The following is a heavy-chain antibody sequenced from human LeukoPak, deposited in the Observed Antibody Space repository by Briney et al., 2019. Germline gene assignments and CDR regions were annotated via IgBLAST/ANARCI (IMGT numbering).Heavy chain of an antibody. CDR3: AREDGR. CDR2: ISSSSSYI. Sequence: GGSLRLSCAASGFTFNIYSINWVRQAPGKGLEWVSAISSSSSYIYYADSVKGRFTISRDNAKNSVYLQMNSLRVEDTAVYYCAREDGRWGQGTMVTVFS. CDR1: GFTFNIYS. V-gene: IGHV3-21*01. D-gene: IGHD5-24*01. J-gene: IGHJ3*01.